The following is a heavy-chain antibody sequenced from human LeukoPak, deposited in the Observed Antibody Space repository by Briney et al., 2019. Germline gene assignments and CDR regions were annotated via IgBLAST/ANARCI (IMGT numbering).Heavy chain of an antibody. CDR2: INHSGST. D-gene: IGHD3-3*01. J-gene: IGHJ4*02. CDR3: ARRNDFWSGYTAMATHDY. V-gene: IGHV4-34*01. Sequence: KPSETLSLTCAVYGGSFSGYYWSWIRQPPGKGLEWIGEINHSGSTNYNPSLKSRVTISVDTSKNQFSLKLSSVTAADTAVYYCARRNDFWSGYTAMATHDYWGQGTLVTVSS. CDR1: GGSFSGYY.